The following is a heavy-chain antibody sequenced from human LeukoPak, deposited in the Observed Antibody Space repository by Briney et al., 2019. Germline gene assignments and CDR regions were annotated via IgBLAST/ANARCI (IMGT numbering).Heavy chain of an antibody. J-gene: IGHJ4*02. CDR1: GYTFTSYD. CDR3: ARFKVATTVFDY. D-gene: IGHD5-12*01. Sequence: ASVEVSCKASGYTFTSYDINWVRQATGQGLEWMGWMNPNSGNTGYAQKFQGRVTMTRNTSISTAYMELSSLRSEDTAVYYCARFKVATTVFDYWGQGTLVTVSS. CDR2: MNPNSGNT. V-gene: IGHV1-8*01.